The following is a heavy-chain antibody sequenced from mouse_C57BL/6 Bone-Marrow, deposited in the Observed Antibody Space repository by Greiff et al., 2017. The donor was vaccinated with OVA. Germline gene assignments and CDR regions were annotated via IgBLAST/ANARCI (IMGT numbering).Heavy chain of an antibody. Sequence: QVQLQQPGAELVKPGASVKLSCKASGYTFTSYWMQWVKQRPGQGLEWIGEIDPSDSYTNYNQKFKGKATLTVDTSSSTAYMQLSSLTSEDSAVYYCARLGDYDGGAWFAYWGQGTLVTVSA. V-gene: IGHV1-50*01. CDR2: IDPSDSYT. CDR3: ARLGDYDGGAWFAY. CDR1: GYTFTSYW. J-gene: IGHJ3*01. D-gene: IGHD2-4*01.